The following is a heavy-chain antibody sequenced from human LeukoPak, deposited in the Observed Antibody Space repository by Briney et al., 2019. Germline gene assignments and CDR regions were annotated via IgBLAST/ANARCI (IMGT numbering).Heavy chain of an antibody. J-gene: IGHJ4*02. Sequence: GGSLRLSCTASGLTLSNYWMIWVRQAPGKGLQWVAKIKQDGSEKYYVDSVKGRFTISRDNAENSLSLQMNSLRAEDTAVYYCASNYGGWGQGTLVTVSS. CDR1: GLTLSNYW. CDR3: ASNYGG. D-gene: IGHD4-17*01. V-gene: IGHV3-7*03. CDR2: IKQDGSEK.